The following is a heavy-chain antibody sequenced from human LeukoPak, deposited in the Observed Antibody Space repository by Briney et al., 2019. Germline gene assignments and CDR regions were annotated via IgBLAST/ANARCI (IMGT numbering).Heavy chain of an antibody. CDR1: GFTFSTYS. CDR3: AKDDDSSGWYGFVTFDY. Sequence: GGSLRLSCAASGFTFSTYSMNWVRQAPGKGLEWVSYITSGSSTIYYADSVKGRFTISRDNARNSLYLQMSSLRAEDTAVYYCAKDDDSSGWYGFVTFDYRGQGTLVTVSS. D-gene: IGHD6-19*01. V-gene: IGHV3-48*04. CDR2: ITSGSSTI. J-gene: IGHJ4*02.